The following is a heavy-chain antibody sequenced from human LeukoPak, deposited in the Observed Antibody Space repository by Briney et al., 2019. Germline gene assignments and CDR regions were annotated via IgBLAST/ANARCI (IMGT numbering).Heavy chain of an antibody. CDR2: INGGDGNT. J-gene: IGHJ4*02. CDR3: ARSYIVVVPAVYFDY. CDR1: GYTFSTYA. Sequence: ASVKVSCKASGYTFSTYAIQWVRRAPGQRLEWMGWINGGDGNTKYSQKFQGRVTITRYTSASTAYMELSSLRSEDTAVYYCARSYIVVVPAVYFDYWDQGTLVTVSS. D-gene: IGHD2-2*01. V-gene: IGHV1-3*01.